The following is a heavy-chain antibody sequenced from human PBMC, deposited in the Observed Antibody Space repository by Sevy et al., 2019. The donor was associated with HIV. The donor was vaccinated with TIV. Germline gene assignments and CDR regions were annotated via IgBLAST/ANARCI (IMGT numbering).Heavy chain of an antibody. Sequence: GSLRLSCAASGFTFSSYGMHWVRQAPGKGLEWVAFIRYDGSNKYYADSVKGRFTISRDNSKNTLYLQMNSLRAEDTAVYYCARDYRDAFDIWGQGTMVTVSS. CDR1: GFTFSSYG. D-gene: IGHD1-26*01. V-gene: IGHV3-30*02. CDR3: ARDYRDAFDI. J-gene: IGHJ3*02. CDR2: IRYDGSNK.